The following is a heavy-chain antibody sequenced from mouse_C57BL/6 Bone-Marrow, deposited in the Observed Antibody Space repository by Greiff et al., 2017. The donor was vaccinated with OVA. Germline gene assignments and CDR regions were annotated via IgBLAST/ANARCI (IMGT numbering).Heavy chain of an antibody. CDR3: ARWLPSY. D-gene: IGHD2-2*01. J-gene: IGHJ3*01. Sequence: EVKLMESGGGLVKPGGSLKLSCAASGFTFSSYAMSWVRQTPEKRLEWVATISDGGSYTYYPDNVKGRFTISRDNAKNNLYLQMSHLKSEDTAMYYCARWLPSYWGQGTLVTVSA. V-gene: IGHV5-4*03. CDR2: ISDGGSYT. CDR1: GFTFSSYA.